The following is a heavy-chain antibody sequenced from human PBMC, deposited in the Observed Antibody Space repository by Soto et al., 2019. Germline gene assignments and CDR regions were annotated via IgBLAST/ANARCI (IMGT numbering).Heavy chain of an antibody. CDR1: GFTFSDYY. V-gene: IGHV3-11*06. J-gene: IGHJ6*02. CDR2: ISSRGNYT. CDR3: SRDGGVIIAAATGGGYGMGV. Sequence: HVQMVESGGDLVKPGGSLRLSCAVSGFTFSDYYMSWLRQAPEKGLELVAYISSRGNYTNYADSVRGRFTISRDNVKNSLFLQMNSLRDEDTAVYYCSRDGGVIIAAATGGGYGMGVWGQGTTVIVSS. D-gene: IGHD2-2*01.